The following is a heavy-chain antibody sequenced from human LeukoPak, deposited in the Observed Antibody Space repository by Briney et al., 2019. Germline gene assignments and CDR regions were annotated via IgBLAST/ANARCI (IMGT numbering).Heavy chain of an antibody. CDR1: GYTFTGYY. D-gene: IGHD3-22*01. Sequence: ASVKVSCKASGYTFTGYYMHWVRQAPGQGLEWMGRINPNSGGTNYAQKFQGSVTMTRDTSISTAYMELSRLRSDDTAVYYCARGDYYDSSGYYPLYYYYMDVWGKGTTVTISS. CDR2: INPNSGGT. CDR3: ARGDYYDSSGYYPLYYYYMDV. V-gene: IGHV1-2*06. J-gene: IGHJ6*03.